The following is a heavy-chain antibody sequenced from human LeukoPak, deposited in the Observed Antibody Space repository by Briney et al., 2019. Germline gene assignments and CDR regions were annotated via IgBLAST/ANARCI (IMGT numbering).Heavy chain of an antibody. D-gene: IGHD6-13*01. V-gene: IGHV1-46*01. CDR1: GYTFTSYY. CDR2: INPSGGST. Sequence: ASVKVSCTASGYTFTSYYMHWVRQAPGQGLEWMGIINPSGGSTSYAQKFQGRVTMTRDTSTSTVYMELSSLRSEDTAVYYCARDVAAAGSPDWYFDLWGRGTLVTVSS. CDR3: ARDVAAAGSPDWYFDL. J-gene: IGHJ2*01.